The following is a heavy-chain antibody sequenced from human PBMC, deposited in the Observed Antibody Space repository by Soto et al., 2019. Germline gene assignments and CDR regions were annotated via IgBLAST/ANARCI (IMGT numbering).Heavy chain of an antibody. CDR1: GDSVSSNSAA. CDR3: ARDRGYCSGGSCYGDGMDV. J-gene: IGHJ6*02. CDR2: TYYRSKWYN. D-gene: IGHD2-15*01. Sequence: SQTLSLTCAISGDSVSSNSAAWNWIRQSPSRGLEWLGRTYYRSKWYNDYAVSVKSRLTINPDTSKNQFSLQLNSVTPEDTAVYHCARDRGYCSGGSCYGDGMDVWGQGTTVTVSS. V-gene: IGHV6-1*01.